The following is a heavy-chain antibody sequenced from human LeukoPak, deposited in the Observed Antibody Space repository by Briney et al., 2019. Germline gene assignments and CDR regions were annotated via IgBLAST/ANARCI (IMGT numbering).Heavy chain of an antibody. CDR1: GFTFDDYA. Sequence: PGGSLRLSCAASGFTFDDYAMHWVWQAPGKGLEWVSGISWNSGSIGYADSVKGRFTISRDNAKNSLYLQMNSLRAEDTALYYCAKDLYYYDSSGFDYWGQGTLVTVSS. CDR2: ISWNSGSI. J-gene: IGHJ4*02. V-gene: IGHV3-9*01. CDR3: AKDLYYYDSSGFDY. D-gene: IGHD3-22*01.